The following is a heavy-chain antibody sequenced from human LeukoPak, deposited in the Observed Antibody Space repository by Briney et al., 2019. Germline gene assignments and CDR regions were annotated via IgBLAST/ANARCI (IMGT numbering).Heavy chain of an antibody. CDR3: ATPRGIAAAGIDGFDF. CDR2: FDPIQSKT. Sequence: ASVKVSCKVSGYTLTAALIHWVRQAPGKGLEWMGGFDPIQSKTVYAQNFQGRVTVTEDTSTSTTYLDLSSLRSEDTAVYYCATPRGIAAAGIDGFDFWGQGTLVIVSS. D-gene: IGHD6-25*01. J-gene: IGHJ3*01. V-gene: IGHV1-24*01. CDR1: GYTLTAAL.